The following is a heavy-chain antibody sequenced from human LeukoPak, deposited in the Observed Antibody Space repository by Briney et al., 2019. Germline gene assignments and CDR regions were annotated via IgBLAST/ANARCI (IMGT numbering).Heavy chain of an antibody. CDR1: GFSFTNTW. J-gene: IGHJ3*02. D-gene: IGHD3-10*01. Sequence: GSLILSCEASGFSFTNTWMSWVRQAPGKGLEWVGRVKSNADDGTTDYAAPVQGRFTISRDDSKNTLSLQMNSLKTEDTAVYYCATEGGSGSYYGDDAFDMWGQGTMVTVSS. CDR3: ATEGGSGSYYGDDAFDM. V-gene: IGHV3-15*01. CDR2: VKSNADDGTT.